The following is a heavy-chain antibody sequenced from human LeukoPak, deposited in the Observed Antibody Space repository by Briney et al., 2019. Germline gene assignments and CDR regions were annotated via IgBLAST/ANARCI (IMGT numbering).Heavy chain of an antibody. V-gene: IGHV3-21*01. CDR1: GFTFSSYS. J-gene: IGHJ4*02. CDR2: ISSSSSYI. D-gene: IGHD3-22*01. Sequence: PGRSLRLSCAASGFTFSSYSMNWVRQAPGKGLEWVSSISSSSSYIYYADSVKGRFTISRDNAKNSLYLQMNSLRAEDTAVYYCARGTYYYDSSGYYRDDYWGQGTLVTVSS. CDR3: ARGTYYYDSSGYYRDDY.